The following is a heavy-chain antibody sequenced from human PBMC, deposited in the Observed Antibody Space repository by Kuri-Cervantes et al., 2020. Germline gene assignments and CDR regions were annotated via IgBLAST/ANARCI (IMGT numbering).Heavy chain of an antibody. CDR3: ARDQIPSVWHHYYYYGMDV. Sequence: LRLSCAVSGGSISSGGYSWSWIRQPPGKGLEWIGYIYYSGSTYYNPSLKSRVTISVDTSKNQFSLKLSSVTAADTAVYYCARDQIPSVWHHYYYYGMDVWGQGTTVTVSS. J-gene: IGHJ6*02. CDR2: IYYSGST. D-gene: IGHD2-21*01. CDR1: GGSISSGGYS. V-gene: IGHV4-31*11.